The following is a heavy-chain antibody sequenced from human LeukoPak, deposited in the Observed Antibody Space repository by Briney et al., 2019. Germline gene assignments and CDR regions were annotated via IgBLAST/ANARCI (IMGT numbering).Heavy chain of an antibody. V-gene: IGHV4-4*09. Sequence: SETLSLTCTVSGASISNYYWSWIRQTPEKGLEWMGHIHSSGGSSYYPSLKSRLTLSIDTSRNQLSLKLPSVTAANTAVYFCARLGSYHDFWGQGALVTVSS. CDR2: IHSSGGS. D-gene: IGHD1-26*01. CDR1: GASISNYY. J-gene: IGHJ4*02. CDR3: ARLGSYHDF.